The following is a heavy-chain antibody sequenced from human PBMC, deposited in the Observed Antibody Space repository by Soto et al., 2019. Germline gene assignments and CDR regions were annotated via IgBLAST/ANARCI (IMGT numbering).Heavy chain of an antibody. D-gene: IGHD3-3*01. J-gene: IGHJ5*02. CDR2: IDPSDSYT. Sequence: PGESLKISCKGSGYSFTSYWISWVRQMPGKGLEWMGRIDPSDSYTNYSPSFQGHVTISADKSISTAYLQWSSLKASDTTMYYCARHTRSPPYYDFWSGFARGWFDPWGQGTLVTVSS. CDR3: ARHTRSPPYYDFWSGFARGWFDP. CDR1: GYSFTSYW. V-gene: IGHV5-10-1*01.